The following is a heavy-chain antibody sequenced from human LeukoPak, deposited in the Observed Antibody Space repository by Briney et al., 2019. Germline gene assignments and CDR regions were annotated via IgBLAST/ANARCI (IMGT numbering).Heavy chain of an antibody. V-gene: IGHV3-9*01. CDR2: ISWNSGTI. Sequence: GGSLRLSCEASGFSFGDFGMNWVRHAPGKGLDWVAGISWNSGTIGYAGSVRGRFTISRDNAKKPLYLQMNSLRSEDTALYYCVKDGRYYYSGMDAWGQGTTVTVSS. J-gene: IGHJ6*02. D-gene: IGHD3-16*01. CDR3: VKDGRYYYSGMDA. CDR1: GFSFGDFG.